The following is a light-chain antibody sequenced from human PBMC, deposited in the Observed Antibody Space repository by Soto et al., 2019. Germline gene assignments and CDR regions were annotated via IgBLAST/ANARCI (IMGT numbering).Light chain of an antibody. V-gene: IGKV1-5*01. CDR3: HQYNYYRPT. J-gene: IGKJ1*01. Sequence: DIHVTQSPSTLSASVLDIVTITFLASQPISTWLAWYQEEPGKAPKLLIYDASSLEGGVPSRFSGSGSGTEFTLTISSLQPDDFATYYCHQYNYYRPTFGQGTKVDI. CDR1: QPISTW. CDR2: DAS.